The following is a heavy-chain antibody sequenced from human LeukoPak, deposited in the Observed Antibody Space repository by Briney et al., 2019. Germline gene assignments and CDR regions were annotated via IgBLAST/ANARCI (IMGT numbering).Heavy chain of an antibody. V-gene: IGHV1-8*01. Sequence: ASVKVSCKASGYTFTSYDSNWVRQATGQGLEWMGWMNPNSGNTGYAQKFQGRDTMTKNSSISTAYMELSSLRSEDTAVYYCARVGGTDAFDIWGQGTMVTVSS. D-gene: IGHD1-26*01. CDR2: MNPNSGNT. CDR1: GYTFTSYD. CDR3: ARVGGTDAFDI. J-gene: IGHJ3*02.